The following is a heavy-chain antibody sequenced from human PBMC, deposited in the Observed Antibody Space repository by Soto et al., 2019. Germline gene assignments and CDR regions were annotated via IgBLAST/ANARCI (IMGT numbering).Heavy chain of an antibody. D-gene: IGHD3-3*01. J-gene: IGHJ4*01. Sequence: QVHRVQSGAEVKKPGSSVKLSCKASEYTFTRYYLHWVRQAPGQGLEWMGTISPSGGGTRYAQSFQGRVTMTRDTSTTTVYMEVSGLRSEDTASYYCAGTYDFWSGYSPFEYWGHGTLVSVSA. CDR2: ISPSGGGT. CDR3: AGTYDFWSGYSPFEY. V-gene: IGHV1-46*01. CDR1: EYTFTRYY.